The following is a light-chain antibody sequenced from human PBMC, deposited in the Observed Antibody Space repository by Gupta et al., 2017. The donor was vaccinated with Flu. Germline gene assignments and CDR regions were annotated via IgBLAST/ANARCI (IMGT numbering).Light chain of an antibody. CDR3: QQRSNWPPYT. CDR1: QSISNS. V-gene: IGKV3-11*01. CDR2: DAS. J-gene: IGKJ2*01. Sequence: ATLSLSPGERATLSCRASQSISNSLAWYQQTPGQAPRLLIYDASNRATGIPARFSGSGSGTDFTLTISSLEPEDFAVYYCQQRSNWPPYTFGQGTKVEI.